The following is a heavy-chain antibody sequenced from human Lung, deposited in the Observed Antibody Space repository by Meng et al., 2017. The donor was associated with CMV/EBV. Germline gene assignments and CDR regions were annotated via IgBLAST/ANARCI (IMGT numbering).Heavy chain of an antibody. Sequence: SXAASGFTFTRYWMSWVRQAPGKGLEWVANIKQDGSERHYADSVKGRITISRDNDKNSLYLQTDSLRVEDTAIYYCARIGYSSSSFDYWGQGILVXVSS. CDR2: IKQDGSER. V-gene: IGHV3-7*01. J-gene: IGHJ4*02. D-gene: IGHD6-13*01. CDR1: GFTFTRYW. CDR3: ARIGYSSSSFDY.